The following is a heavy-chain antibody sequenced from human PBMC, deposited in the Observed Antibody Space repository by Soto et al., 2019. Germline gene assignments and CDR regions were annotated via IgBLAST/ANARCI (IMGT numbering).Heavy chain of an antibody. V-gene: IGHV1-69*12. CDR2: IIPILGTA. J-gene: IGHJ6*02. CDR1: GGTFSSYA. Sequence: QVQLVQSGAEVKKPGSSVKVSCKASGGTFSSYAISWVRQAPGQGLEWMGGIIPILGTANYAQKFQGRVTITADESTSTAYMELSSLRSEDTAVYYCAREGGSGSYRYYGMDVWGQGTTVTVSS. D-gene: IGHD3-10*01. CDR3: AREGGSGSYRYYGMDV.